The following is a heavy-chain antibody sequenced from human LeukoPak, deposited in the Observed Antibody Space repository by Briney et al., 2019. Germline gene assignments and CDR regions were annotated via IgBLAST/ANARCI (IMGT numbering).Heavy chain of an antibody. Sequence: GGSLRLSCAASGFTFSDYYMSWIRQAPGKGLEWVSYISSSSFKIGYADSVKGRFTISRDNSKNSLYLQMDSLRVEDTAVYYCVRDPSYGSSWYYYMGVWGKGTTVTVSS. D-gene: IGHD6-13*01. V-gene: IGHV3-11*06. CDR1: GFTFSDYY. CDR2: ISSSSFKI. CDR3: VRDPSYGSSWYYYMGV. J-gene: IGHJ6*03.